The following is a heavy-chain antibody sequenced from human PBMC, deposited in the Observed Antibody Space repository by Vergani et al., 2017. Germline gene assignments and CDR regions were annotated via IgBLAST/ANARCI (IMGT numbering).Heavy chain of an antibody. D-gene: IGHD1-1*01. CDR3: AAGRTTGTTNGFDP. CDR1: GFTFTSSA. Sequence: QLDQSGAEVKKPGTSVKVSCKASGFTFTSSAMQWVRQARGQRLEWIGWIVVGSGNTNYAQKFQERVTITRDMSTSTAYMELSSLRSEDTAVYYCAAGRTTGTTNGFDPWGQGTLVTVSS. V-gene: IGHV1-58*02. J-gene: IGHJ5*02. CDR2: IVVGSGNT.